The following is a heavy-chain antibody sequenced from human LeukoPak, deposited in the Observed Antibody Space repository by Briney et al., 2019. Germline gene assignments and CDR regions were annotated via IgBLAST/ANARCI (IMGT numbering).Heavy chain of an antibody. CDR3: ARDLGYYYDSSGYSFQH. V-gene: IGHV4-61*01. Sequence: SETLSLTCTVSGYSISSGYYWGWIRQPPGKGLEWIGYIYYSGSTNYNPSLKSRVTISVDTSKNQFSLKLSSVTAADTAVYYCARDLGYYYDSSGYSFQHWGQGTLVTVSS. CDR2: IYYSGST. J-gene: IGHJ1*01. D-gene: IGHD3-22*01. CDR1: GYSISSGYY.